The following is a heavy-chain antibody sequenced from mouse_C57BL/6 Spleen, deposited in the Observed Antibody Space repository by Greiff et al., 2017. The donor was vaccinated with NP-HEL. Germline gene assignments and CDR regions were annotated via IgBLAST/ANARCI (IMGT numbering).Heavy chain of an antibody. J-gene: IGHJ1*03. Sequence: QVQLQQSGAELVKPGASVKLSCKASGYTFTSYWMQWVKQRPGQGLEWIGEIDPSDSYTNYNQKFKGKATLTVDTSSSPAYMQLSSLTSEDSAVYYCARSDDGYFDVWGTGTTVTVSS. D-gene: IGHD2-3*01. CDR1: GYTFTSYW. CDR2: IDPSDSYT. V-gene: IGHV1-50*01. CDR3: ARSDDGYFDV.